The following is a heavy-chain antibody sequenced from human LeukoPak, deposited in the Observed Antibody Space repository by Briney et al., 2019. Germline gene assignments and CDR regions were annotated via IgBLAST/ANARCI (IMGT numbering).Heavy chain of an antibody. J-gene: IGHJ4*02. V-gene: IGHV1-2*02. D-gene: IGHD2-15*01. CDR2: INPNSGGT. CDR3: ARETDIVVVVAAPDFDY. CDR1: GYTFTGNY. Sequence: ASVKVSCKASGYTFTGNYMHWVRQAPGQGLEWMGWINPNSGGTNYAQKFQGRVTMTRDTSISTAYMELNRLRSDDTAVYYCARETDIVVVVAAPDFDYWGQGTLVTVSS.